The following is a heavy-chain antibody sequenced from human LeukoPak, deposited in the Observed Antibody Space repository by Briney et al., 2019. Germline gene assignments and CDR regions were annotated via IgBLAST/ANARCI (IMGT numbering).Heavy chain of an antibody. Sequence: AASVKVSCKASGYTFTGYYMHWVRQAPGQGLEWMGWINPNSGGTNYAQKFQGRVTMTRDTSISTAYMELSRLRSDDTAVYYCARSEDIVVVPAATATVKYYYYYMDVWGKGTTVTISS. CDR3: ARSEDIVVVPAATATVKYYYYYMDV. CDR1: GYTFTGYY. V-gene: IGHV1-2*02. D-gene: IGHD2-2*01. CDR2: INPNSGGT. J-gene: IGHJ6*03.